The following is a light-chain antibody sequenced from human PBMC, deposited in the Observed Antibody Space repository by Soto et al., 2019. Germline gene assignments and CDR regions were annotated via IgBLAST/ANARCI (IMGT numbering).Light chain of an antibody. CDR2: EVS. J-gene: IGLJ1*01. V-gene: IGLV2-23*02. Sequence: SALTQPASVSGSPGQSITIPCTGTSSDVGSYKFVSWYQQHPGKAPKVLIYEVSKRPSGVFNRFSGSKSGNTASLTISGLQAEDEADYYCCSYAGSRIFVFGTGTKVTVL. CDR3: CSYAGSRIFV. CDR1: SSDVGSYKF.